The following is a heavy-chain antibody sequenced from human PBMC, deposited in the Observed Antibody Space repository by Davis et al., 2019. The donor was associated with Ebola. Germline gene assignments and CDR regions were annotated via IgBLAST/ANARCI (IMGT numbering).Heavy chain of an antibody. V-gene: IGHV4-59*01. CDR2: IYYSGST. J-gene: IGHJ4*02. CDR1: GGSISTYY. Sequence: MPSETLSLTCTVSGGSISTYYWSWTRQPPGKGLEWIGYIYYSGSTNYNPSLKSRVTISVDTSKKQFSLKLTSVTAADTAVYYCARCYGSESPPSLWGQGALVTVSS. D-gene: IGHD3-10*01. CDR3: ARCYGSESPPSL.